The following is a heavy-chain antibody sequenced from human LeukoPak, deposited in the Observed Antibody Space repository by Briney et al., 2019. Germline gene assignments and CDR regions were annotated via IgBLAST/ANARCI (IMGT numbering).Heavy chain of an antibody. CDR3: TRGDHYYGSRVVLDY. CDR1: GFTFGDYA. Sequence: GGSLRLSCTASGFTFGDYAMSWFRQAPGKGLEWVGFIRSKAYGGTTEYAASVKGRFTISRDDSKSIAYLQMNSLKTEDTAVYYCTRGDHYYGSRVVLDYWGQGTLVTVSS. V-gene: IGHV3-49*03. J-gene: IGHJ4*02. CDR2: IRSKAYGGTT. D-gene: IGHD3-10*01.